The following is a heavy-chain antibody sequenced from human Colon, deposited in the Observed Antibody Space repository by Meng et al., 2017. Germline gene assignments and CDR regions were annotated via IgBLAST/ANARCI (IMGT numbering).Heavy chain of an antibody. CDR1: GAPVGRPENH. CDR2: ARIDYETT. D-gene: IGHD3-16*01. J-gene: IGHJ4*02. Sequence: VRLPMCDPEYGRVSCILTCICGVAGAPVGRPENHCGWVPQAPGKGLEWIGYARIDYETTNYNPSLKCRVNVSLDTSKNKFSLNVRSVTAADTAVYYCARDYWGSLDFWGQGILVTVSS. V-gene: IGHV4-61*08. CDR3: ARDYWGSLDF.